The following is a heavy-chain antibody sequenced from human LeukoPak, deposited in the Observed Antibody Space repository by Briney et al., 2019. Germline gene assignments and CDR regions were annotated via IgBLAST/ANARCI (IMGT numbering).Heavy chain of an antibody. CDR1: GYTLTELS. V-gene: IGHV1-24*01. D-gene: IGHD4-23*01. CDR2: FDPEDGET. Sequence: ASVKVSCKVSGYTLTELSMHWVRQAPGKGLEWMGGFDPEDGETIYAQKFQGRVTMNEDTSTDTAYMELSSLRSEDPAVYYCAAGLGGGKKDYWGQGTLVTVSS. J-gene: IGHJ4*02. CDR3: AAGLGGGKKDY.